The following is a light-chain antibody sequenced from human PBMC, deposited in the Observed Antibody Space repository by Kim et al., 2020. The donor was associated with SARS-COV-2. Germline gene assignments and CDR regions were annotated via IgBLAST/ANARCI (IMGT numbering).Light chain of an antibody. V-gene: IGLV1-40*01. Sequence: VTVSCTGSSSNIGAGYDEHWYQQLPGTAPNLLIYGNSNRPSGVPDRFSGSKSGTSASLAITGLQAEDEADYYCQSYDSSLSGSVFGGGTQLTVL. J-gene: IGLJ2*01. CDR1: SSNIGAGYD. CDR3: QSYDSSLSGSV. CDR2: GNS.